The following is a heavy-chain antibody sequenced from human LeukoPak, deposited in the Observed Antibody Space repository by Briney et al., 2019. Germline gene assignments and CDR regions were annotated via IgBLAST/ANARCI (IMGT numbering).Heavy chain of an antibody. CDR2: INPSGGST. V-gene: IGHV1-46*01. CDR1: GYTFTSYY. D-gene: IGHD3-10*01. Sequence: ASVKVSCKASGYTFTSYYMHWVRQAPGQGLEWMGIINPSGGSTSYAQKFQGRVTMTTDTSTSTAYMELRSLRSDDTAVYYCARILTGDKLWFGELSQYYFDYWGQGTLVTVSS. CDR3: ARILTGDKLWFGELSQYYFDY. J-gene: IGHJ4*02.